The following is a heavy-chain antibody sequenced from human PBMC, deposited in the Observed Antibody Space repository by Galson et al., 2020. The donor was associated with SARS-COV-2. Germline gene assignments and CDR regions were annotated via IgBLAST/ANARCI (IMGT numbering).Heavy chain of an antibody. D-gene: IGHD1-26*01. V-gene: IGHV3-23*01. CDR3: AKYDQRGWEGR. CDR2: FSDFGGTT. CDR1: GSSLNTWA. J-gene: IGHJ4*02. Sequence: GGSLRLSCAVSGSSLNTWAVNWFRQAPGRGLEWVSVFSDFGGTTAYADSVRGRFTVSRDGSKETVYLQMNSLRGEDTAVYYCAKYDQRGWEGRWGQGTLVTVSS.